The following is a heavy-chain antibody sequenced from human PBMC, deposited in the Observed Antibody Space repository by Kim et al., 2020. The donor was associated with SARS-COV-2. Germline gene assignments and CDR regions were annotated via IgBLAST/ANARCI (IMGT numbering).Heavy chain of an antibody. Sequence: GESLKISCKGSGYSFTSYWIGWVRQMPGKGLEWMGIIYPGDSDTRYSPSFQGQVTISADKSISTAYLQWSSLKASDTAMYYCARGVTIFGVAWYYFDYWGQGTLVTVSS. J-gene: IGHJ4*02. CDR1: GYSFTSYW. CDR3: ARGVTIFGVAWYYFDY. V-gene: IGHV5-51*01. D-gene: IGHD3-3*01. CDR2: IYPGDSDT.